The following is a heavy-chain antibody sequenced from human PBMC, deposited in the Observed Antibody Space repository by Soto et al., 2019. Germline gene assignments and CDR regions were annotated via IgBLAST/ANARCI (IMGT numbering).Heavy chain of an antibody. Sequence: SETLSLTCAVSGGSISSYYWSWIRQPPGKGLEWIGYIYYSGSTNYNPSLKSRVTISVDTSKNQFSLKLSSVTAADTAVYYCARGGEYSSSSRRHYYYGMDVWGQGTTVTVSS. J-gene: IGHJ6*02. V-gene: IGHV4-59*01. CDR2: IYYSGST. CDR1: GGSISSYY. D-gene: IGHD6-6*01. CDR3: ARGGEYSSSSRRHYYYGMDV.